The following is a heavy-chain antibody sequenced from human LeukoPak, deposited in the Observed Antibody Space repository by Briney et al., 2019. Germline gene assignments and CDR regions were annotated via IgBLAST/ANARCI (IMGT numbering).Heavy chain of an antibody. J-gene: IGHJ4*02. V-gene: IGHV3-23*01. CDR3: AKDLGYYGSITYFDY. CDR1: GFTFSSYA. D-gene: IGHD3-10*01. CDR2: ISGSGGST. Sequence: GGSLRLSCAASGFTFSSYAMSWVRQAPGKGLGWVSAISGSGGSTYYADSVKGRFTISRDNSKNTLYLQMNSLRAEDTAVYYCAKDLGYYGSITYFDYWGQGTLVTVSS.